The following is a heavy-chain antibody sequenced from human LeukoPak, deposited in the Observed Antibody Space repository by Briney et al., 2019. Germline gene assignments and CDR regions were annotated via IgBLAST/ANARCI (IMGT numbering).Heavy chain of an antibody. J-gene: IGHJ4*02. CDR3: AKDWRPDYGDSHFDY. Sequence: TSETLSLTCTVSGGSISSYYWSWVRQAPGKGLEWVSAISGSGGSTYYADSVKGRFTISRDNSKNTLYLQMNSLRAEDTAVYYCAKDWRPDYGDSHFDYWGQGTLVTVSS. CDR1: GGSISSYY. V-gene: IGHV3-23*01. CDR2: ISGSGGST. D-gene: IGHD4-17*01.